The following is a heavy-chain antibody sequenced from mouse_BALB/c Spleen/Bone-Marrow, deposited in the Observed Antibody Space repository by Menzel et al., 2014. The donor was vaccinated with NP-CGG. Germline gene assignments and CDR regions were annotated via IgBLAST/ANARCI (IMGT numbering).Heavy chain of an antibody. CDR3: SRMGNCGWLAY. J-gene: IGHJ3*01. CDR2: INPDSKTK. V-gene: IGHV4-1*02. Sequence: EVKLVESGGGLVQPGGFLKLSCAASGFDFRTYWMSWVRQAPGKGLEWIGEINPDSKTKNYAPSLKDKFIISRDDAKNTLYLQMSKVRSEDTALYYCSRMGNCGWLAYWGQGTLVTVSA. CDR1: GFDFRTYW. D-gene: IGHD2-1*01.